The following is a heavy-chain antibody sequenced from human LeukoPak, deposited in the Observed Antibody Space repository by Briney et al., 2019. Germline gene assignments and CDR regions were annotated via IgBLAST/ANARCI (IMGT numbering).Heavy chain of an antibody. V-gene: IGHV3-7*01. D-gene: IGHD3-9*01. Sequence: GGSLRLSCAASGFTFSSYWMSWVRQAPGKGLEWVAIIKQDGSEKYYVDSVKGRFTISRDNAKNSLYLQMNSLRAEDTAVYYCARTRPILTGYYSEYFDYWGQGTLVTVSS. CDR2: IKQDGSEK. CDR1: GFTFSSYW. J-gene: IGHJ4*02. CDR3: ARTRPILTGYYSEYFDY.